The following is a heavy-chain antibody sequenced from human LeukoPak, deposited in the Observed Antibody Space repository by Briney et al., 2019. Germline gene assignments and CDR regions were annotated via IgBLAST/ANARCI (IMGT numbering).Heavy chain of an antibody. CDR3: TKDDGLI. CDR1: GFSFSTYA. J-gene: IGHJ1*01. CDR2: IWSDASNQ. V-gene: IGHV3-30*02. Sequence: PGGSLRLSCAASGFSFSTYAMHWVRQAPGKGLDWVAMIWSDASNQYYADSVKGRFIISRDNSESTLYLQLSSLRPDDTAFYYCTKDDGLIRGQGTLVTVSS.